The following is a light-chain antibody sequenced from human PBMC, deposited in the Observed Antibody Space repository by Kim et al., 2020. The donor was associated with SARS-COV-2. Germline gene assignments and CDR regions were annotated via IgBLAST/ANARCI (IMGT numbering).Light chain of an antibody. V-gene: IGKV3-20*01. CDR2: DAA. J-gene: IGKJ1*01. CDR1: QSVSRGY. Sequence: PGERATLSCRAGQSVSRGYLAWYQQKPGQSPRLLIYDAASRATGIPDRFSGSGSGTDFTLTISRLEPEDFAVYYCQQYDSSPRTFGQGTKVDIK. CDR3: QQYDSSPRT.